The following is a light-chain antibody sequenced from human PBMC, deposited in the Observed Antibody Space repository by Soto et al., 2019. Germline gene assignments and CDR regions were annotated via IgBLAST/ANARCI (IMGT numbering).Light chain of an antibody. CDR2: DAS. CDR3: QQYNRYSLT. Sequence: DIQMTQSPSPLSASVGDRVTITCRAGQSISSWLAWYQQKPGKAPKLLIYDASSLESGVPSRFSGSGSDTEFTLTINNLQPDDFATYHCQQYNRYSLTFGGGTKVEIK. V-gene: IGKV1-5*01. CDR1: QSISSW. J-gene: IGKJ4*01.